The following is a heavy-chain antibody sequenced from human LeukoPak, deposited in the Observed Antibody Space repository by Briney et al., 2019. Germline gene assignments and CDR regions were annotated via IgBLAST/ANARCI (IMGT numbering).Heavy chain of an antibody. V-gene: IGHV3-48*01. CDR2: ISSSSSTI. CDR3: ARDLVVNSFDY. J-gene: IGHJ4*02. D-gene: IGHD2-15*01. Sequence: GGSLRLSCAASGFTVSSNYMSWVRQAPGKGLEWVSYISSSSSTIYYADSVKGRFTISRDNANNSLYLQMNSLRAEDTAVYYCARDLVVNSFDYWGQGTLVTVSS. CDR1: GFTVSSNY.